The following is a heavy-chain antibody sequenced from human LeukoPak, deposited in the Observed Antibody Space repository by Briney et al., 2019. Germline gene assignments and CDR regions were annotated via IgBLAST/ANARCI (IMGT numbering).Heavy chain of an antibody. CDR3: ARDRRVVGATKYYYYMDV. Sequence: GASVKVSCKASGYTFTGYYMHWVRQAPGQGLEWMGWINPNSGGTNYAQKLQGRVTMTTDTSTSTAYMELRSLRSDDTAVYYCARDRRVVGATKYYYYMDVWGKGTTVTVSS. J-gene: IGHJ6*03. CDR1: GYTFTGYY. D-gene: IGHD1-26*01. CDR2: INPNSGGT. V-gene: IGHV1-2*02.